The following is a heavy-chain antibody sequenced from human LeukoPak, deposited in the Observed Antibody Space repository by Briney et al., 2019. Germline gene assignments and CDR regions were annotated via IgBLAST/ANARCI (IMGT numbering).Heavy chain of an antibody. J-gene: IGHJ4*02. V-gene: IGHV3-48*03. D-gene: IGHD1-1*01. CDR1: GFTFDTYE. Sequence: GGSLRVSCVGSGFTFDTYEMNWVRQAPGKGLEWLSFISRGGFEIHYADSVKGRFTISRDNAKSSLYLQMNSLRDEDTAVYYCARSRNYFDYWGQGTLVTVSS. CDR2: ISRGGFEI. CDR3: ARSRNYFDY.